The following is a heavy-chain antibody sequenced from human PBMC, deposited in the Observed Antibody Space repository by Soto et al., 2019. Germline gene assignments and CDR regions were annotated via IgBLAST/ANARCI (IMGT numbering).Heavy chain of an antibody. CDR1: GYTFTSYY. V-gene: IGHV1-46*03. CDR3: TTPHVYGDYVWGY. D-gene: IGHD4-17*01. Sequence: QVQLVQSGAEVKKPGASVKVSCKASGYTFTSYYIHWVRQAPGQGLEWLGIINPSGGSTSYAQKFQGRVTMTRDTSTSTVYMELNILRSEDTAVYYCTTPHVYGDYVWGYWGQGTLVTVSS. J-gene: IGHJ4*02. CDR2: INPSGGST.